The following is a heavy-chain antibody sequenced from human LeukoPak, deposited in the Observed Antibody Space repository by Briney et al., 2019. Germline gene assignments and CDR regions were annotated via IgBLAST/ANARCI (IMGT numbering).Heavy chain of an antibody. CDR3: ARDFSDVRGNIFDS. CDR1: GFTFSSYE. CDR2: SSTSGSIT. Sequence: QSGGSLRLSCAASGFTFSSYEMNWVRQAPGKGLQWLAYSSTSGSITYYADSVKGRFTISRDNAKNSVYLQMNSLRAEDTAVYYCARDFSDVRGNIFDSWGQGTLVTVSS. D-gene: IGHD3-10*02. J-gene: IGHJ4*02. V-gene: IGHV3-48*03.